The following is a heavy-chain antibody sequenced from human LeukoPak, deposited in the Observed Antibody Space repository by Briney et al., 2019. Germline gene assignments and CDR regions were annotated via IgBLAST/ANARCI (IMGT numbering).Heavy chain of an antibody. CDR1: GGSISSYY. J-gene: IGHJ4*02. V-gene: IGHV4-59*01. Sequence: PSETLSLTCTVSGGSISSYYWSWIRQPPGKGLEWIGNIYYSGSTNYNPSLKSRVTMSIDTSENHFSLKLSSVTAADTAVYYCARDGYNFWSGYSPFDYWGQGTLVTVSS. D-gene: IGHD3-3*01. CDR2: IYYSGST. CDR3: ARDGYNFWSGYSPFDY.